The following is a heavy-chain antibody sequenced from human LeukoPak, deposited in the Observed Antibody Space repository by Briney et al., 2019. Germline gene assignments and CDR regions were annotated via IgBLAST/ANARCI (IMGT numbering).Heavy chain of an antibody. CDR3: ARDQEGFDY. V-gene: IGHV1-46*01. CDR1: GYTFTSNY. CDR2: IYPRDGST. J-gene: IGHJ4*02. Sequence: ASAKVSCKASGYTFTSNYIHWVRQAPGQGLEWMGMIYPRDGSTSYAQKFQGRVTVTRDTSTSTVHMELSGLRPEDTAVYYCARDQEGFDYWGQGTLVTVSS.